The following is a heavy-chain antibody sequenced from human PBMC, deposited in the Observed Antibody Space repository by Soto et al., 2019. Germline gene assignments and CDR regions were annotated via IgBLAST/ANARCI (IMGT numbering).Heavy chain of an antibody. D-gene: IGHD6-13*01. CDR1: GFTFSSYA. J-gene: IGHJ5*02. CDR2: ISGSGGST. V-gene: IGHV3-23*01. CDR3: AKGPKSSSWYNWFDP. Sequence: GGSLRLSCAASGFTFSSYAMSWVRQAPGKGLEWVSAISGSGGSTYYADSVKGRFTISRDNSKNTLYLQMNSLRAEDTAVYYCAKGPKSSSWYNWFDPWGQGTLVTVSS.